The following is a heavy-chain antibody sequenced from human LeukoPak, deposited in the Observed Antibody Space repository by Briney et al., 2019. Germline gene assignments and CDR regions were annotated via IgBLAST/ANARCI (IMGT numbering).Heavy chain of an antibody. Sequence: SETLSLTCIVSGYSISSGYYWGWIRPSPGKGLEWIGNIYHSGRSYYNPSLKSRVTISVDTSKNYFSLKLSSVTAADTAVYYCAREGDSSSVGWFDPWGQGTLVTVSS. CDR2: IYHSGRS. J-gene: IGHJ5*02. CDR3: AREGDSSSVGWFDP. V-gene: IGHV4-38-2*02. CDR1: GYSISSGYY. D-gene: IGHD6-13*01.